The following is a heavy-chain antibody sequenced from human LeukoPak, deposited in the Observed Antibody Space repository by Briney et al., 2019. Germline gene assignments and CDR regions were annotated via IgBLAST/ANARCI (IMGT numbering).Heavy chain of an antibody. CDR1: GGSISSYF. CDR2: IYDSGST. CDR3: ARGRNWFDP. J-gene: IGHJ5*02. V-gene: IGHV4-59*01. Sequence: SETLSLTCTVSGGSISSYFWSWIRQPPGKGLEWIGYIYDSGSTNYNPSLKSRVTISVDTSKNRFSLKLSSVTAADTAVYYCARGRNWFDPWGQGTLVTVSS.